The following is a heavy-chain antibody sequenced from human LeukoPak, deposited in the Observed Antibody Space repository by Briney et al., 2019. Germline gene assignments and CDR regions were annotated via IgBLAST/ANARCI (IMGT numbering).Heavy chain of an antibody. CDR1: GYTFTSYG. V-gene: IGHV1-18*01. J-gene: IGHJ3*02. CDR3: ARDGDDTAIAQHAFDI. D-gene: IGHD5-18*01. CDR2: ISAYNGNT. Sequence: GASVKVSCKASGYTFTSYGISWVRQAPGQGLEWMEWISAYNGNTNYAQKLQGRVTMTTDTSTSTAYMELRSLRSDDTAVYYCARDGDDTAIAQHAFDIWGQGTMVTVSS.